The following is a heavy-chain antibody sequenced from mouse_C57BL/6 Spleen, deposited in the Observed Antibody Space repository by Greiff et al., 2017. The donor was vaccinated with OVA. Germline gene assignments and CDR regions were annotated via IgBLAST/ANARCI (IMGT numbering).Heavy chain of an antibody. D-gene: IGHD1-1*02. Sequence: QVQLQQSGAELVRPGASVTLSCKASGYTFTDYEMHWVKQTPVHGLEWIGAIDPETGGTDYNQKFKGKAILTADKSSSTAYMELRSLTSEDSAVYYCKRGVAGTEFAYWGQGTLVTVSA. CDR3: KRGVAGTEFAY. CDR1: GYTFTDYE. V-gene: IGHV1-15*01. CDR2: IDPETGGT. J-gene: IGHJ3*01.